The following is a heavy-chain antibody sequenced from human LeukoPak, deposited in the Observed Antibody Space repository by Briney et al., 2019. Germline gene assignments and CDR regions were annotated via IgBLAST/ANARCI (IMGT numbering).Heavy chain of an antibody. J-gene: IGHJ4*02. Sequence: SVKVSCKASGGTFSSYAISWVRQAPGQGLEWMGRIIPILGIANYAQKFKGRVTITADKSTSTAYMELSSLRSEDTAVYYCARGLVVGATWWFDYWGQGTLVTVSS. CDR1: GGTFSSYA. CDR2: IIPILGIA. D-gene: IGHD1-26*01. CDR3: ARGLVVGATWWFDY. V-gene: IGHV1-69*04.